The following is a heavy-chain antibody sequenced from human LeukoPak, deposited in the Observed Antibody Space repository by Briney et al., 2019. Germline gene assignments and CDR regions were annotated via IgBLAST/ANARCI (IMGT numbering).Heavy chain of an antibody. CDR3: ARDQGGGRAADYWYFDL. Sequence: SVKVSCKASGGTFSSYAISWVRQAPGQGLEWMGGIIPIFGTANYAQKFQGRVTITADESTSTAYMELSSLRSEDTAVYYCARDQGGGRAADYWYFDLWGRGTLVTVSS. D-gene: IGHD2-15*01. CDR2: IIPIFGTA. V-gene: IGHV1-69*13. J-gene: IGHJ2*01. CDR1: GGTFSSYA.